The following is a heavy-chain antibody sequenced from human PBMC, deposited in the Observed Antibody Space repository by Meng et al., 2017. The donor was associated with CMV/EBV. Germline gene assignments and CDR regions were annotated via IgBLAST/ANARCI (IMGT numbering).Heavy chain of an antibody. D-gene: IGHD3-22*01. Sequence: GESLKISCKASGFTSISYRIGWVRQMPGKGLEWVSSIRSSSSYKYYVDSVKGRFTISRDNAKNSLYLQMNSLRAEDTAVYYCARDLRPAREGGLASYYYDSSGYLAYWGQGTLVTVSS. J-gene: IGHJ4*02. CDR3: ARDLRPAREGGLASYYYDSSGYLAY. V-gene: IGHV3-21*01. CDR2: IRSSSSYK. CDR1: GFTSISYR.